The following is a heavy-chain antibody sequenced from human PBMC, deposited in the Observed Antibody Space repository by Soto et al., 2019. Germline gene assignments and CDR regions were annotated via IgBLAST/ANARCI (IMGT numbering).Heavy chain of an antibody. J-gene: IGHJ3*02. CDR3: ARDPVDYVWGSDAFDI. V-gene: IGHV1-18*01. CDR2: LSAYNGNT. Sequence: QVQLVQSGAEVKKPGASVKVSCKASGYTFTSYGISWVRQAPGQGLEWMGWLSAYNGNTNYAQKLQGRVTMTTDTSTSTAYMELRSLRSDDTAVYYCARDPVDYVWGSDAFDIWGQGTMVTVSS. CDR1: GYTFTSYG. D-gene: IGHD3-16*01.